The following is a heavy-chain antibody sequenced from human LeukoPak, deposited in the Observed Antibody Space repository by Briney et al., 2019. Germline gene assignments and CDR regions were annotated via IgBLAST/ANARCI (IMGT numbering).Heavy chain of an antibody. Sequence: SQTLSLTCTVSGGSISSGGYYWSWIRQHPGKGLERIWYIYYSGSTYYNPSLKSRVTTSVDTSKNKLSLKLSSVTAADTAVYYCARDIEYSSSSLAFDIWGQGTMVTVSS. D-gene: IGHD6-6*01. V-gene: IGHV4-31*03. CDR1: GGSISSGGYY. CDR2: IYYSGST. CDR3: ARDIEYSSSSLAFDI. J-gene: IGHJ3*02.